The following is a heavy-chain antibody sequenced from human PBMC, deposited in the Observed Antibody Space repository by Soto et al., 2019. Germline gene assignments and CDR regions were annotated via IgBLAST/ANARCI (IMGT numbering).Heavy chain of an antibody. V-gene: IGHV4-59*01. CDR2: IYYSGST. CDR1: GGSISSYY. Sequence: LSLTCTVSGGSISSYYWSWIRQPPGKGLEWIGYIYYSGSTNYNPSLKSRVTISVDTSKNQFSLKLSSVTAADTAVYYCARDGYYYDSSGFDYWGQGTLVTVSS. D-gene: IGHD3-22*01. J-gene: IGHJ4*02. CDR3: ARDGYYYDSSGFDY.